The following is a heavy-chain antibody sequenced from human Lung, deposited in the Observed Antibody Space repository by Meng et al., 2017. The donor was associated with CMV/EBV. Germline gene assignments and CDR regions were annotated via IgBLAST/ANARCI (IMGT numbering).Heavy chain of an antibody. V-gene: IGHV3-21*01. CDR2: ISSRSTYI. J-gene: IGHJ4*02. CDR3: ATESPGFSSSFDN. D-gene: IGHD6-19*01. Sequence: EVQLLESGGGLVKPGGSLRLSCAASGITFNTYSMNWVRQPPGKGLEWVATISSRSTYIYYADLGKGRFTISRDNVQNFLYLQMNSLSAEDTAVYYCATESPGFSSSFDNWGQGTLVTVSS. CDR1: GITFNTYS.